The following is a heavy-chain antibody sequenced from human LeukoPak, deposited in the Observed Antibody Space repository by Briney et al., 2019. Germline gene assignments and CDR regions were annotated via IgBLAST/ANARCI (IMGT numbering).Heavy chain of an antibody. J-gene: IGHJ4*02. V-gene: IGHV4-61*02. CDR2: ISSSGST. D-gene: IGHD4-17*01. Sequence: SETLSLTCTVSGDSISSGDYYWSWTRQPAGKGLEWIGRISSSGSTNYNPSLKSRVTISVDTSKNQFSLKLSSVTAADTAVYYCARVADYGDYNDYWGQGTLVTVSS. CDR1: GDSISSGDYY. CDR3: ARVADYGDYNDY.